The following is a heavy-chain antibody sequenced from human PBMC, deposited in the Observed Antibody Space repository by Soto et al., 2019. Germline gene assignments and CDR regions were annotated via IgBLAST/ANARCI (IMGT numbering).Heavy chain of an antibody. D-gene: IGHD2-2*01. CDR3: ASGWDYAYFDY. V-gene: IGHV3-66*01. CDR1: GFTVSSNY. Sequence: PGGSLRLSCAASGFTVSSNYMSWVRQAPGKGLEWVSVIYSGGSTYYADSVKGRFTISRDNSKNTLYLQMNSLRAEDTAVYYCASGWDYAYFDYWSQGTLVTVSS. CDR2: IYSGGST. J-gene: IGHJ4*02.